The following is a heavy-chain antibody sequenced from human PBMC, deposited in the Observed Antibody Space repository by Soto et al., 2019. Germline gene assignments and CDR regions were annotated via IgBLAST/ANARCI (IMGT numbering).Heavy chain of an antibody. V-gene: IGHV4-59*01. CDR2: IYYSGST. CDR3: ARDMDDGDYFSDT. D-gene: IGHD4-17*01. Sequence: SETLSLTCTVSGGSISSYYWSWIRQPPGKGLEWIGYIYYSGSTNYNPSLKSRVTISVDTSKNQFSLKLSSVTAADTAVYYCARDMDDGDYFSDTWGQGTLVTVSS. J-gene: IGHJ4*02. CDR1: GGSISSYY.